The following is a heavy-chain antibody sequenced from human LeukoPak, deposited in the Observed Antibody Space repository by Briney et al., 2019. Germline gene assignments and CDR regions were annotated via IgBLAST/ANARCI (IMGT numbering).Heavy chain of an antibody. V-gene: IGHV4-59*01. CDR3: ASSKTNGDSSGWYAWFDP. J-gene: IGHJ5*02. CDR1: GGSISSYY. CDR2: IYYSGST. D-gene: IGHD6-19*01. Sequence: PSETLSLTCTVSGGSISSYYWSWIRQPPGKGLEWIGYIYYSGSTKYNPSLKSRVSISVDTSKNQFYLQLSSATAADTAVYYCASSKTNGDSSGWYAWFDPWGQGALVTVSS.